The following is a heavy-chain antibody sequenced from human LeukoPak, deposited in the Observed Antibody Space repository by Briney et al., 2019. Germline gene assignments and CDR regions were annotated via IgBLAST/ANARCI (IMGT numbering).Heavy chain of an antibody. J-gene: IGHJ4*02. CDR3: TRGWYYYDSSGYLPDDY. V-gene: IGHV3-49*04. D-gene: IGHD3-22*01. CDR2: IRSKAYGGTT. CDR1: GFTFGDYA. Sequence: GGSLRLSCTASGFTFGDYAMSWVRQAPGKGLEWVGFIRSKAYGGTTEYAASVKGRFTISRDDSKSIPYLQMNSLKTEDTAVYYCTRGWYYYDSSGYLPDDYWGQGTLVTVSS.